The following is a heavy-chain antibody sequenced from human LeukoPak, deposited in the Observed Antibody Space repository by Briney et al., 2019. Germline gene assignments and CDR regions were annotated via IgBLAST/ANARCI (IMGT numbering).Heavy chain of an antibody. V-gene: IGHV3-7*01. CDR1: GFTFSTSW. CDR2: INPDGRAT. Sequence: GGSLRLSCAASGFTFSTSWMSWVRQAPGKGLEWLANINPDGRATFYVDSVKGRFIISRDNAKNSLFPQMSSLRDDDTALYYCASSHDSAGNDWGQGTVVTVYS. CDR3: ASSHDSAGND. D-gene: IGHD2-15*01. J-gene: IGHJ1*01.